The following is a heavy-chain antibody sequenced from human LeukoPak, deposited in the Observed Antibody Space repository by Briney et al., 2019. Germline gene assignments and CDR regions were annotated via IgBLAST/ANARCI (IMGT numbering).Heavy chain of an antibody. Sequence: GESLKISCRSSGDFFTSYWIGWVRQTAGKGLEWMGIIYPGDSNIKYSPSFQGQVTISADESINTVYLQWSSLKASDTAMYYCARESWGSGDYWGQGTLVTVSS. CDR1: GDFFTSYW. V-gene: IGHV5-51*01. CDR2: IYPGDSNI. CDR3: ARESWGSGDY. J-gene: IGHJ4*02. D-gene: IGHD7-27*01.